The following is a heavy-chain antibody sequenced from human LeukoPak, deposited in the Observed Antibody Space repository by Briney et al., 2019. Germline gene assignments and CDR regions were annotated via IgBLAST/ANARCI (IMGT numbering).Heavy chain of an antibody. J-gene: IGHJ4*02. D-gene: IGHD6-19*01. Sequence: SVKVSCKASGGTFSSYAISWVRQAPGQRLEWMGRIIPIFGTANYAQKFQGRVTITTDESTSTAYMELSSLRSEDTAVYYCASQADSGWYVDYWGQGTLVTVSS. CDR1: GGTFSSYA. CDR2: IIPIFGTA. CDR3: ASQADSGWYVDY. V-gene: IGHV1-69*05.